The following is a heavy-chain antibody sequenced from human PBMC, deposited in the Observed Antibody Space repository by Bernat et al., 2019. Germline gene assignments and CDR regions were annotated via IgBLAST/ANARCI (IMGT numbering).Heavy chain of an antibody. D-gene: IGHD3-9*01. Sequence: EVQLVESGGGLVKPGGSLRLSCAASGVTLSSYGMNWVRQAPGKGLEWVSSSSSSGSYKYYADSVKGRFTISRDNAKNSLYLQMNSLRADDTAVYYCARGVKDILTGYSPYYFDYWGQGTLVTVSS. CDR3: ARGVKDILTGYSPYYFDY. J-gene: IGHJ4*02. CDR2: SSSSGSYK. CDR1: GVTLSSYG. V-gene: IGHV3-21*06.